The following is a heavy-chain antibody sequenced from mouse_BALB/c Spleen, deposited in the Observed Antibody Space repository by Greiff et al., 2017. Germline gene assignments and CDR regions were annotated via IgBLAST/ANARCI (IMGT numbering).Heavy chain of an antibody. CDR2: SRNKANDYTT. J-gene: IGHJ2*01. D-gene: IGHD2-2*01. Sequence: EGQLQESGGGLVQPGGSLRLSCATSGFTFSDFYMEWVRQPPGKRLEWIAASRNKANDYTTEYSASVKGRYIVSRDTSQSILYLQMNALRAEDTAIYYCARDAYGSYFDYWGQGTTLTVSS. V-gene: IGHV7-1*02. CDR1: GFTFSDFY. CDR3: ARDAYGSYFDY.